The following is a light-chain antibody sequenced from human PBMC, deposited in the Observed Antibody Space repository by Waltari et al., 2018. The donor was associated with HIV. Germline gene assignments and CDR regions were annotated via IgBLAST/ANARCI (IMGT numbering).Light chain of an antibody. CDR3: CSYAGSSTL. Sequence: QSALTQPRSVSGSPGQSITISCTGTSSDVGSYNLVSWYQQHPGKAPKLMIYEVSKRPSGVSNRVSGSKSGNTASLTISGLQAEDEADYYCCSYAGSSTLFGGGTKLTVL. CDR2: EVS. CDR1: SSDVGSYNL. J-gene: IGLJ2*01. V-gene: IGLV2-23*02.